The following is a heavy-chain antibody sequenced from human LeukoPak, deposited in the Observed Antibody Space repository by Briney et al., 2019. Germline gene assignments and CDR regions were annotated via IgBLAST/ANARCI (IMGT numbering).Heavy chain of an antibody. CDR2: MNPNSGNT. J-gene: IGHJ5*02. V-gene: IGHV1-8*01. CDR3: ARTYCSSTRCYRRRANWFDP. CDR1: GYTFTSYD. Sequence: GASVKVSCKASGYTFTSYDINWVRQATGQGLEWMGWMNPNSGNTGYAQKFQGRVTMTRNTSISTAYMELSSLRSEDTAVYYCARTYCSSTRCYRRRANWFDPWGQGTLVTVSS. D-gene: IGHD2-2*01.